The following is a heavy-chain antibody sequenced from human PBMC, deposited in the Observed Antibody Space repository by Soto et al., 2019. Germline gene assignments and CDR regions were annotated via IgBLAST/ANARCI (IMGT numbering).Heavy chain of an antibody. Sequence: PGGSLRLSCVGSGFPFSSYTMNWVRQAPGKGLEWVSSISTSGDNSYYADSVKGRFTISRDNSRNTVYLQMTSLRAEDTAFYHCVKDRELYHWGQGTLVTVSS. V-gene: IGHV3-23*01. CDR2: ISTSGDNS. CDR3: VKDRELYH. D-gene: IGHD1-1*01. J-gene: IGHJ5*02. CDR1: GFPFSSYT.